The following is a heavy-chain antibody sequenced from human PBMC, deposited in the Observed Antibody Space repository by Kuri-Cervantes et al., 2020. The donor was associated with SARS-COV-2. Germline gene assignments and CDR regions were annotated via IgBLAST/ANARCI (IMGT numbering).Heavy chain of an antibody. CDR2: ISYDGSNK. CDR3: AKTPPAGSFDY. V-gene: IGHV3-30*07. D-gene: IGHD1-1*01. Sequence: GESLKISCAASGFTFSSYAMHWVRQAPGKGLEWVAVISYDGSNKYYADSVKGRFTISRDNSKNTLYLQMNSLRAEDTAIYYCAKTPPAGSFDYWGQGTLVTVSS. J-gene: IGHJ4*02. CDR1: GFTFSSYA.